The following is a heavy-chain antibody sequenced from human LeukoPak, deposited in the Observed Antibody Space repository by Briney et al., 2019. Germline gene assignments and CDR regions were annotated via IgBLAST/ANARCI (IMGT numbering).Heavy chain of an antibody. V-gene: IGHV3-7*01. Sequence: PGGSQRLSCAASGFSFSTYWMNWVRQPPGKGLEWVANIMRDGSEKYYVDSVKGRFTISRDNAKNSLYLQMNSLRAEDTAVYYCARDPSRGYSYCYADYWGQGSLVTVSS. CDR2: IMRDGSEK. CDR1: GFSFSTYW. D-gene: IGHD5-18*01. CDR3: ARDPSRGYSYCYADY. J-gene: IGHJ4*02.